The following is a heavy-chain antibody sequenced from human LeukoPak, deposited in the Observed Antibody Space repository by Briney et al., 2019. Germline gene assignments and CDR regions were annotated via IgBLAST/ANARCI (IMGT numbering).Heavy chain of an antibody. Sequence: PGGSLRLSCAASGFTFRNYGMHWVRQAPGKGLEWVAFIRYDGSEKYYADSVKGRFTISRDNAKNSLYLQMNSLRAEDTAVYYCARDYYDSSGLDYWGQGTLVTVSS. J-gene: IGHJ4*02. CDR2: IRYDGSEK. CDR1: GFTFRNYG. V-gene: IGHV3-30*02. CDR3: ARDYYDSSGLDY. D-gene: IGHD3-22*01.